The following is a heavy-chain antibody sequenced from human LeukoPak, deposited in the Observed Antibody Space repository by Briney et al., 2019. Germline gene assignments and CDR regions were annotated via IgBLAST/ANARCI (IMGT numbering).Heavy chain of an antibody. CDR2: IYYSGST. V-gene: IGHV4-31*11. Sequence: SETLSLTCAVHGGSLSGHYCIWIRQHPGKGLEWIGYIYYSGSTYYNPSLKSRVTISVDTSKNQFSLKLSSVAAADTAVYYCARALSGDTSWFDPWGQGTLVTVSS. J-gene: IGHJ5*02. CDR3: ARALSGDTSWFDP. CDR1: GGSLSGHY. D-gene: IGHD3-10*01.